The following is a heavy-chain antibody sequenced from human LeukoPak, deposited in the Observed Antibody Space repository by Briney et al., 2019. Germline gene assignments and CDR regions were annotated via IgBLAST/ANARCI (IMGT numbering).Heavy chain of an antibody. V-gene: IGHV5-51*01. D-gene: IGHD3-22*01. Sequence: GESLRISCKGSGYSFTSYWIGWVRQMPGKGLAWMGIIYPGDSDTRYSPTFQGQVTISADKSISTAYLQWSSLKASDTAMYYCARHFSYYDSSDQFGYWGQGTLVTVSS. J-gene: IGHJ4*02. CDR2: IYPGDSDT. CDR3: ARHFSYYDSSDQFGY. CDR1: GYSFTSYW.